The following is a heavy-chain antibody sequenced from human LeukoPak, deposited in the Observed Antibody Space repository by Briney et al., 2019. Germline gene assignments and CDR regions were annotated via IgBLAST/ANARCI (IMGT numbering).Heavy chain of an antibody. CDR1: GFSFSSYG. J-gene: IGHJ4*02. D-gene: IGHD6-13*01. Sequence: PGGSLRLSCAASGFSFSSYGMSWVRQAPGKGLEWGSGLSHSGDSPYYADSVKGRFTISRDNSKNTLFLQMDSLRAEDTAVYYCGQDPSRIAAGRCDYWGQGTRVTVSS. CDR2: LSHSGDSP. CDR3: GQDPSRIAAGRCDY. V-gene: IGHV3-23*01.